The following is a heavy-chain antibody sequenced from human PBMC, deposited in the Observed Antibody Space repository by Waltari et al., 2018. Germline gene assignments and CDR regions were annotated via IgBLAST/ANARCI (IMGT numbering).Heavy chain of an antibody. CDR2: ISSDGTST. J-gene: IGHJ4*02. CDR1: GSTADFW. D-gene: IGHD3-10*01. Sequence: EVHLVESGGGSVQPGGSLTLSCASCGSTADFWIPWVRQVPGKGLEWVSRISSDGTSTDYADPVKGRFTLSRDTTKKMVYLQMNSLRAEDTAVYYCARLRRRDQYGAGSLRYWGQGALVNVSS. CDR3: ARLRRRDQYGAGSLRY. V-gene: IGHV3-74*01.